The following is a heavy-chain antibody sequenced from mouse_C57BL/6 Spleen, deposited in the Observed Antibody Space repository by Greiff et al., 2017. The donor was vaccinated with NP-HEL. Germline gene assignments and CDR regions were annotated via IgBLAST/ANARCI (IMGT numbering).Heavy chain of an antibody. D-gene: IGHD2-5*01. J-gene: IGHJ4*01. V-gene: IGHV3-6*01. CDR3: ARANYSNYVNYAMDY. Sequence: EVKLQESGPGLVKPSQSLSLTCSVTGYSITSGYYWNWIRQFPGNKLEWMGYISYDGSKNYNPSLKNRISITRDTSKNQFFLKLNSVTTEDTATYYCARANYSNYVNYAMDYWGQGTSVTVSS. CDR2: ISYDGSK. CDR1: GYSITSGYY.